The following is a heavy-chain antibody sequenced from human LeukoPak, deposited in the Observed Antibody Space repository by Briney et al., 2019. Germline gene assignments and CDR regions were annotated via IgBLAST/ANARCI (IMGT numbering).Heavy chain of an antibody. CDR3: AKCGVNFIYFDS. CDR1: GFTFSSHA. V-gene: IGHV3-23*01. CDR2: ISGSGGGT. D-gene: IGHD4/OR15-4a*01. J-gene: IGHJ4*02. Sequence: GGSLRLSCAASGFTFSSHAMSWVRQAPGKGLEWVSGISGSGGGTSYADSVKGRFTISGDNSKNTLYLQMNSLRAEDTAIYYCAKCGVNFIYFDSWGQGTLVTVSS.